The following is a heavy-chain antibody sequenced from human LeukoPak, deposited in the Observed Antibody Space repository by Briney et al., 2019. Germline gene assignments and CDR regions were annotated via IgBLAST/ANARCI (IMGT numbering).Heavy chain of an antibody. J-gene: IGHJ3*02. CDR1: GFTFGDYA. D-gene: IGHD1-26*01. CDR3: ASERGSYAFDI. Sequence: GGSLRLSCTASGFTFGDYAMNWVRQAPGKGLEWVSSISSSSSYIYYADSVKGRFTISRDNAKNSLYLQMNSLRAEDTAVYYCASERGSYAFDIWGRGTMVTVSS. V-gene: IGHV3-21*01. CDR2: ISSSSSYI.